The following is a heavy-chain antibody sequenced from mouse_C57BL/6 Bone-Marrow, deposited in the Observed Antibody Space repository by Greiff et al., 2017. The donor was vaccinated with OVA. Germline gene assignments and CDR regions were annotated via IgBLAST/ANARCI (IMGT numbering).Heavy chain of an antibody. V-gene: IGHV5-12*01. CDR1: GFTFSDYY. CDR3: ASFYLAY. J-gene: IGHJ3*01. D-gene: IGHD2-1*01. CDR2: ISNGGGST. Sequence: EVKLVESGGGLVQPGGSLKLSCAASGFTFSDYYMYLVRQTPEKRLEWVAYISNGGGSTYYPDTVKGRFTISRDNAKNTLYLQMSRLKSEDTAMYYCASFYLAYWGQGTLVTVSA.